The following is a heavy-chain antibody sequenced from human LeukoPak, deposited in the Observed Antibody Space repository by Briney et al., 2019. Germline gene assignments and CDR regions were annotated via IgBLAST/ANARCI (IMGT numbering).Heavy chain of an antibody. V-gene: IGHV3-30-3*01. D-gene: IGHD4-11*01. Sequence: GGSLKLSCAASEFTFSNYAVHWVRQAPGKGLQWVAVISYDGNTIHYADSVKGRFTISRDTSKNTLYLQMNSLRTEDTAVYYCARSGGLQKFDYWGQGTLVTVSS. CDR2: ISYDGNTI. CDR3: ARSGGLQKFDY. J-gene: IGHJ4*02. CDR1: EFTFSNYA.